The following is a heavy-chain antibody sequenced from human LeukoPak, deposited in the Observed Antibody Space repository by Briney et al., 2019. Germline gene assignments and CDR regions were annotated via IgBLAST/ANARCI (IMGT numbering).Heavy chain of an antibody. Sequence: GGSLRLSCAASGFTFSNYPMSWFRQAPGQGLEWVSGFGSRGNTTYYADSVKGRFTISRDNPKKTLFLQMNSLRADDTAVYYCAERGPYNWFDPWGQGTLVTVSS. CDR2: FGSRGNTT. V-gene: IGHV3-23*01. D-gene: IGHD3-10*01. CDR3: AERGPYNWFDP. J-gene: IGHJ5*02. CDR1: GFTFSNYP.